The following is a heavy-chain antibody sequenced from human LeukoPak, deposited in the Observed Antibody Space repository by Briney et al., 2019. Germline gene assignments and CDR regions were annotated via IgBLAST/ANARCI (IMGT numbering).Heavy chain of an antibody. CDR1: GYSFTSYY. CDR3: ARGQSLVPVDTFWFLF. J-gene: IGHJ4*02. CDR2: INPNSVGT. D-gene: IGHD2-2*01. V-gene: IGHV1-2*02. Sequence: GASLKVSCKASGYSFTSYYINWVRQAPGQGLEWMGWINPNSVGTNYAQKFQGRVTMTRDTSISTAYMELSRLTSDDTAVYYCARGQSLVPVDTFWFLFWGQGTLVTVSS.